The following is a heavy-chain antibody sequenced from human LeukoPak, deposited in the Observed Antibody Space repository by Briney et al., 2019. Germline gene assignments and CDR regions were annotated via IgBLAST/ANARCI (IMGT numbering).Heavy chain of an antibody. D-gene: IGHD4-17*01. CDR2: IYYSGST. CDR3: ATSTTVTTDYFDY. Sequence: SETLCLTCTVSGGSISSYYWSWIRQPPGKGLEWIGYIYYSGSTNYNPSLKSRVTISVDTSKNQFSLKLSSVTAADTAVYYCATSTTVTTDYFDYWGQGTLVTVSS. J-gene: IGHJ4*02. CDR1: GGSISSYY. V-gene: IGHV4-59*08.